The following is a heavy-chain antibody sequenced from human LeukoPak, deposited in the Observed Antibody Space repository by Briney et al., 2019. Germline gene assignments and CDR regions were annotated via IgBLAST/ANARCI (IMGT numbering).Heavy chain of an antibody. CDR2: IWYDGTNK. D-gene: IGHD3-9*01. CDR3: AKNYDILTGYYPNLDY. CDR1: GFTFSSYA. J-gene: IGHJ4*02. V-gene: IGHV3-33*06. Sequence: GGSLRLSCAASGFTFSSYAMSWVRQAPGKGLEWVAVIWYDGTNKYYADSVKGRFTISRDNSNNTVYLQMNSLRAEDTAVYYCAKNYDILTGYYPNLDYWGQGALVTVSS.